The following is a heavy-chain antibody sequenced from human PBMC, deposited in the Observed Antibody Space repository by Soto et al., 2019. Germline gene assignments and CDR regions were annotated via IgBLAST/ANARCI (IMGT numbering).Heavy chain of an antibody. CDR2: FHYSGRA. CDR1: GGSISSGPYS. CDR3: ARRYGWLYFDY. V-gene: IGHV4-39*01. Sequence: SETLSLACSVSGGSISSGPYSWGWIRQPPGKGLEWIGTFHYSGRAYYSPSLESRVTISVDTSKNQFSLRLTSVPAADTALYYCARRYGWLYFDYWGQGSLVTVSS. J-gene: IGHJ4*02. D-gene: IGHD6-19*01.